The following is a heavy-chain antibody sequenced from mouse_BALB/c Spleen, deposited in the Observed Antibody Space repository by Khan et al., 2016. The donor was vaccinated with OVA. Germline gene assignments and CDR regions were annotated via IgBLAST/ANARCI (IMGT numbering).Heavy chain of an antibody. CDR3: TRSGYGSFAY. D-gene: IGHD2-2*01. CDR2: INPSNGGS. Sequence: QVQLQQPGAELVKPGTSVKLSCKASGYTFISYYLYWVKERPGQGLEWIGEINPSNGGSNLNEKFKSKATLTVDQSSITAYMQLSSLTSEDSAVYYCTRSGYGSFAYWGQGTLVTVSA. CDR1: GYTFISYY. J-gene: IGHJ3*01. V-gene: IGHV1S81*02.